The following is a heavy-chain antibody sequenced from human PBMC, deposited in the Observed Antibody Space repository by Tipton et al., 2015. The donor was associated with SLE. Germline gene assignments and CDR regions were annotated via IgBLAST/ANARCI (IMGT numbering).Heavy chain of an antibody. D-gene: IGHD2-15*01. J-gene: IGHJ5*02. CDR3: ARGRDIVVVVAATQKLDWFDP. V-gene: IGHV4-34*01. CDR2: INHSGST. Sequence: TLSLTCAVYGGSFSGYYWSWIRQPPGKGLGWIGEINHSGSTNYNPSLKSRVTIAVDTSKNQFSLKLSSVTAADTAVYYCARGRDIVVVVAATQKLDWFDPWGQGTLVTVSS. CDR1: GGSFSGYY.